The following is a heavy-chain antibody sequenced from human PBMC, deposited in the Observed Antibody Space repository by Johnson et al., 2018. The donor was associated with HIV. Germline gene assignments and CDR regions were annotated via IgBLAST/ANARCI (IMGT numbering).Heavy chain of an antibody. J-gene: IGHJ3*02. CDR2: ISGGGSSI. Sequence: QVQLVESGGGLVKPGGSTRLSCAASGFTFSDYYMSWIRQAPGKGLEWVSYISGGGSSIYYAESVKDRFTISRDNAKNSLYLQMNSLRAEDTAVYYCAGDHSFRVYSSPDAFDIWGQGTMVTVSS. CDR3: AGDHSFRVYSSPDAFDI. V-gene: IGHV3-11*04. D-gene: IGHD6-13*01. CDR1: GFTFSDYY.